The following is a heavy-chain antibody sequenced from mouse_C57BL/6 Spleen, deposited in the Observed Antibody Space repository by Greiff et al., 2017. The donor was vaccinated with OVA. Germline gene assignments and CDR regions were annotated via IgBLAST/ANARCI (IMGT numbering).Heavy chain of an antibody. CDR2: IDPETGGT. CDR1: GYTFTDYE. Sequence: QVQLQQSGAELVRPGASVTLSCKASGYTFTDYEMHWVKQTPVHGLEWIGAIDPETGGTAYNQKFKGKAILTADKSSSTAYMELRSLTSEDSAVYYCTRRGNYGYDAWFAYWGQGTLVTVSA. D-gene: IGHD2-2*01. CDR3: TRRGNYGYDAWFAY. V-gene: IGHV1-15*01. J-gene: IGHJ3*01.